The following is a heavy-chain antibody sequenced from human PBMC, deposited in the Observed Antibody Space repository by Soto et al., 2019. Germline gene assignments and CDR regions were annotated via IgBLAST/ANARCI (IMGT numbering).Heavy chain of an antibody. CDR2: IIPIFGTA. D-gene: IGHD3-3*01. J-gene: IGHJ6*02. CDR3: ARDPIYHDFWRGYYSQYSYYYGMDV. V-gene: IGHV1-69*13. CDR1: GGTFSSYA. Sequence: SVKVSCKASGGTFSSYAISWVRQAPGQGLEWMGGIIPIFGTANYAQKFQGRVTITADESTSTAYMELSSLRSDDTAVYYCARDPIYHDFWRGYYSQYSYYYGMDVWGQGTTVTVSS.